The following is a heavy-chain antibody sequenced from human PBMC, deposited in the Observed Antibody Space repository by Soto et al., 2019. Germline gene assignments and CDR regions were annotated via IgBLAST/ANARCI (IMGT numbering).Heavy chain of an antibody. CDR1: GYTLAELS. J-gene: IGHJ4*02. Sequence: ASVKVSYKVSGYTLAELSMHWVRQAPGKGLEWMGGFDAEDGETIYAQKFQGRVTMTKDTSTDTAYMELRSLRSDDTAVYYCARVPIRVGRFLEWLLADYWGQGTLVTVSS. D-gene: IGHD3-3*01. V-gene: IGHV1-24*01. CDR2: FDAEDGET. CDR3: ARVPIRVGRFLEWLLADY.